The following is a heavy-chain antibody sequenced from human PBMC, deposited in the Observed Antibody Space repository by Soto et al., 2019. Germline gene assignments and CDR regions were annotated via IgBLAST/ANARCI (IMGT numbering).Heavy chain of an antibody. CDR1: VFTFSSYG. V-gene: IGHV3-33*01. CDR3: ARLGGIAADGPFDY. CDR2: IWYDGSNK. J-gene: IGHJ4*02. Sequence: VGSLRLSCASSVFTFSSYGMHCVRHSPGKWLEWVAVIWYDGSNKYYADSVKGRFTISRDNSKNTLYLQMNSLRAEDTAVYYCARLGGIAADGPFDYWGQGTLVTVSS. D-gene: IGHD6-13*01.